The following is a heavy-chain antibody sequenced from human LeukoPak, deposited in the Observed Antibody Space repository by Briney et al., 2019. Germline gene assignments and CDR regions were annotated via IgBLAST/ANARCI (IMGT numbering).Heavy chain of an antibody. J-gene: IGHJ4*02. CDR3: ARSIAVAGGLDY. CDR1: GFTFSSYS. D-gene: IGHD6-19*01. V-gene: IGHV3-21*01. CDR2: ISSSSSYI. Sequence: GGSLRLSCVASGFTFSSYSMNWVRQAPGKGLEWVSSISSSSSYIYYADSVKGRFTISRDNAKNSLYLQMNSLRAEDTAVYYCARSIAVAGGLDYWGQGTLVTVSS.